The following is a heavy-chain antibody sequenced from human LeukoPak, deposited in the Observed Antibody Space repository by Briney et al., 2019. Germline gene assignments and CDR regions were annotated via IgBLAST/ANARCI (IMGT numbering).Heavy chain of an antibody. Sequence: GGSLRLSCAASGFTFSSYGMHWVRQAPGKGLEWVAFTPYDGSNKYYADSVKGRFTISRDNSKNTLYLQMNSLRPEDTAVYYCVSQLVDYYYYMDVWGKGTTVTVSS. D-gene: IGHD1-1*01. J-gene: IGHJ6*03. CDR1: GFTFSSYG. CDR3: VSQLVDYYYYMDV. V-gene: IGHV3-30*02. CDR2: TPYDGSNK.